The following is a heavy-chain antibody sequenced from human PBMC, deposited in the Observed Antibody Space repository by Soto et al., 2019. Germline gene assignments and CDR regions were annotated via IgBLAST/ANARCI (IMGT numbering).Heavy chain of an antibody. CDR2: VHTDGSNP. V-gene: IGHV3-74*01. J-gene: IGHJ4*02. Sequence: EAQLVESGGGLVQPGGSLRLSCVASGFTFDTYWMHWVRQAPGKGLEWVARVHTDGSNPTYGDSVKGRFTVSRDNAKSTLFLQMDSLRAEDTAFYYCTNAVDYWGQGTLVTVSS. CDR3: TNAVDY. CDR1: GFTFDTYW.